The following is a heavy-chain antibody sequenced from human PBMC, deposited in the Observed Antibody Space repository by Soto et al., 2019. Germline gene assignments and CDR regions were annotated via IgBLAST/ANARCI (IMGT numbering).Heavy chain of an antibody. CDR2: IYYSGST. CDR1: GGSISSGGYY. D-gene: IGHD3-3*01. CDR3: ATRNYDFWSGRPYYYYCSMDV. J-gene: IGHJ6*03. Sequence: QVQLQESGPGLVKPSQTLSLTCTVSGGSISSGGYYWSWIRQHPGKGLEWIGYIYYSGSTYYNPSIQSRVTISVDTSKNQFSLKLSSVTAADTAVYYCATRNYDFWSGRPYYYYCSMDVWGKGTTVTVSS. V-gene: IGHV4-31*03.